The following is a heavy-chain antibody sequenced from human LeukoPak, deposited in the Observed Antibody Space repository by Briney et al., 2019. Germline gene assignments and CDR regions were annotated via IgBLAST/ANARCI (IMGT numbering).Heavy chain of an antibody. Sequence: PSETLSLTCAVYGGSFSGYYWSWIRQPPGKGLEWIGEINHSGSTNYNPSLKSRVTISVDTSRNQFSLKLSSVTAADTAVYYCARVPIAAAGRAADYWGQGTLVTVSS. CDR3: ARVPIAAAGRAADY. CDR2: INHSGST. CDR1: GGSFSGYY. D-gene: IGHD6-13*01. J-gene: IGHJ4*02. V-gene: IGHV4-34*01.